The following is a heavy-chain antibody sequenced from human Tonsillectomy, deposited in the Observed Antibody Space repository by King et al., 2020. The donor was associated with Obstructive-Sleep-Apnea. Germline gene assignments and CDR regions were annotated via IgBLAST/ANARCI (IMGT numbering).Heavy chain of an antibody. CDR3: AKELSEGDAFEI. J-gene: IGHJ3*02. CDR1: GFIFDDYG. D-gene: IGHD2-15*01. V-gene: IGHV3-9*01. CDR2: ISCNSGHI. Sequence: VQLVESGGGLVQPGRSLRLSCEASGFIFDDYGMHWVRHAPGRGLEWGSGISCNSGHIGYADSVKGRFSISRDNAKHSLYLEMNSLRAEDTALYYCAKELSEGDAFEIWGQGTMVTVSA.